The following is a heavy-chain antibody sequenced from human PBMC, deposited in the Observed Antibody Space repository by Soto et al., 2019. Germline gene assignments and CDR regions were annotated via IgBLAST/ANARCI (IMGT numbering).Heavy chain of an antibody. CDR3: ARGKRVRVLEWLSSNWFDP. CDR2: INHSGST. V-gene: IGHV4-34*01. J-gene: IGHJ5*02. D-gene: IGHD3-3*01. Sequence: PSETLSLTCAVYGGSFSGYYWSWIRQPPGKGLEWIGEINHSGSTNYNPSLKSRVTISVDTSKNQFSLKLSSVTAADTAVYYCARGKRVRVLEWLSSNWFDPCGQENLVTVSS. CDR1: GGSFSGYY.